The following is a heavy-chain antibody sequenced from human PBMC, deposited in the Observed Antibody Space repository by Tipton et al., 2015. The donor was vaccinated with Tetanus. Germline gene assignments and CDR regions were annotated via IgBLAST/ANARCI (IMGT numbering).Heavy chain of an antibody. CDR2: VYYNGNS. CDR1: GGSISGSY. Sequence: TLSLTCTVSGGSISGSYWNWIRQPPGKGLEWIGYVYYNGNSHYNPALKSRVTITVDTSKNQFSLKLSSVTVADTAVSYCARANNEFPKKGPFDSWGQGSLVIVSS. J-gene: IGHJ4*02. CDR3: ARANNEFPKKGPFDS. V-gene: IGHV4-59*01. D-gene: IGHD1-1*01.